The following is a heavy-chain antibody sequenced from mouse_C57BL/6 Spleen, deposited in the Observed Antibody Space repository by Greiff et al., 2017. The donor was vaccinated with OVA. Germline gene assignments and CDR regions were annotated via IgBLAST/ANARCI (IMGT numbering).Heavy chain of an antibody. CDR2: INPNNGGT. Sequence: VQLKESGPELVKPGASVKIPCKASGYTFTDYNLDWVKQSHGKSLEWIGDINPNNGGTIYNQKFKGKATLTVDKSSSTAYMELRSLTSEDTAVYYCARGGTLESYFDYWGQGTTLTVSS. CDR3: ARGGTLESYFDY. J-gene: IGHJ2*01. CDR1: GYTFTDYN. V-gene: IGHV1-18*01. D-gene: IGHD3-3*01.